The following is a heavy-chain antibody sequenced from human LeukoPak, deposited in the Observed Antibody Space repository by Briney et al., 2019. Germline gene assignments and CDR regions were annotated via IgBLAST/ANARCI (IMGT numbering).Heavy chain of an antibody. CDR3: ATVIKLLPLLYLQH. V-gene: IGHV1-24*01. J-gene: IGHJ1*01. CDR1: GYTLTELS. D-gene: IGHD3-16*02. Sequence: ASVKVSCKVSGYTLTELSMHWGRHAPGKGPECMGGFDPEDGETIYAQKFQGRVTMTEDTSTDTAYMELSSLRSEDTAVYYCATVIKLLPLLYLQHWGQGTLVTVSS. CDR2: FDPEDGET.